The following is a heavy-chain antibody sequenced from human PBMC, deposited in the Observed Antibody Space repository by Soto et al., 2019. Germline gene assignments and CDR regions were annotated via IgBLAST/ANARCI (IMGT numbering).Heavy chain of an antibody. Sequence: QVQLVESGGGVVQPGRSLRLSCAVSGFTFSRYGMHWVRQAPGKGLEWVTVISYDGSNKYYADSVKGRFTISRDNSKNTLFLQMNSLRAEDTAVYYCAKDLGYSYGYYYGMDVWGQGTTVTVSS. J-gene: IGHJ6*02. V-gene: IGHV3-30*18. CDR1: GFTFSRYG. CDR2: ISYDGSNK. CDR3: AKDLGYSYGYYYGMDV. D-gene: IGHD5-18*01.